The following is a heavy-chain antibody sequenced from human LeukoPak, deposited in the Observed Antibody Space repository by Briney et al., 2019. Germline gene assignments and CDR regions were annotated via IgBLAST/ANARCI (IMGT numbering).Heavy chain of an antibody. CDR3: ARAAWREPHAFDI. Sequence: SETLSLTCTVSGGSISSSSYYWGWIRQPPGKGLEWIGSIYYSGSTYYNPSLKSRVTISVDTSKNQFSLKLSSVTAADTAVYYCARAAWREPHAFDIWGQGTMVTVSS. V-gene: IGHV4-39*07. CDR2: IYYSGST. J-gene: IGHJ3*02. D-gene: IGHD1-26*01. CDR1: GGSISSSSYY.